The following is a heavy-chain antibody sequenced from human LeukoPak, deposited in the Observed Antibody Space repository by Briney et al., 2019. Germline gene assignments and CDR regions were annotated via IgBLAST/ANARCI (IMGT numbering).Heavy chain of an antibody. D-gene: IGHD6-19*01. J-gene: IGHJ4*02. CDR3: VRSGYSSGWYRN. CDR2: ILSGGAT. Sequence: PGGPLRLSRAASDFSVNTNYMNWFRQAPGKGLEWDPVILSGGATYYADSVKGRFTISRDNSKNTLYLQMNSLTADDTAVYYCVRSGYSSGWYRNWGQGTLVTVSS. CDR1: DFSVNTNY. V-gene: IGHV3-53*01.